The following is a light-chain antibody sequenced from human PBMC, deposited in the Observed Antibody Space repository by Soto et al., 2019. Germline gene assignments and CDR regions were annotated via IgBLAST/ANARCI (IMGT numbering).Light chain of an antibody. Sequence: DIQMTQSPSSVSASVADRVTITCRASQGISRWLAWYQQKPGKAPKLLIYTATSLQSGVPSRFSGTGSGTDFTLTISSLHPEDFATYYCQQANSSPWTFGQGTKVEIK. CDR1: QGISRW. V-gene: IGKV1-12*01. CDR3: QQANSSPWT. CDR2: TAT. J-gene: IGKJ1*01.